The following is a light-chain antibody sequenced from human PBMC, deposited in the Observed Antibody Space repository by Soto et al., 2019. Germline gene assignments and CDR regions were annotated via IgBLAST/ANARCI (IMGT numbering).Light chain of an antibody. V-gene: IGKV1-8*01. CDR2: AAS. CDR3: QQYYSYPRT. Sequence: AIRMTQSPSSFSASTGDRVTITCRACQGISSYLAWYQQKPGKAPKLLIYAASTLQSGVPSRFSGSGSGTDFTLTISCLQSEDFATYYCQQYYSYPRTFGQGTKV. CDR1: QGISSY. J-gene: IGKJ1*01.